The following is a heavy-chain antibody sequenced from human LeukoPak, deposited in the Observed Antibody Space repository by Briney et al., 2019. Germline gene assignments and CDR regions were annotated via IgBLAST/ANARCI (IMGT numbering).Heavy chain of an antibody. Sequence: GAPLQISCKGSGSRFTSYWIGWVRQLPGKGLEWMGIIYPGDSDTRYSPSFQGQVTISADKSISTAYLQWSSLKASDTAMYYCARRGGYSYGFGAFDIWGQGTMVTVSS. CDR2: IYPGDSDT. J-gene: IGHJ3*02. V-gene: IGHV5-51*01. CDR1: GSRFTSYW. CDR3: ARRGGYSYGFGAFDI. D-gene: IGHD5-18*01.